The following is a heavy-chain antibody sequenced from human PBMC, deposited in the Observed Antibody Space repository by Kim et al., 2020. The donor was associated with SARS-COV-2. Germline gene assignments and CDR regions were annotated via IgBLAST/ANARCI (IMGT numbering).Heavy chain of an antibody. D-gene: IGHD1-26*01. CDR1: GFTFGGYA. V-gene: IGHV3-9*01. CDR2: ISWHSGSV. CDR3: AKEDRTSLGVGATPFDY. Sequence: GGSLRLSCAASGFTFGGYAMHWVRQAPGKGLEWVSGISWHSGSVGYADSVKGRFTISRDNAKNSLYLQMNSLRAEDTALYYCAKEDRTSLGVGATPFDYWGQGTLVTVSS. J-gene: IGHJ4*02.